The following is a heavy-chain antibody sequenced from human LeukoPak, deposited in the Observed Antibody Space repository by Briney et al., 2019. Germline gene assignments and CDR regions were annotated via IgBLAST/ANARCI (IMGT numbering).Heavy chain of an antibody. D-gene: IGHD5-24*01. Sequence: ASVKVSCKVSGYTLTELSMHWVRQAPGKGPEWMGGFDPEDGETIYAQKFQGRVTMTEDTSTDTAYMELSSLRSEDTAVYYCATVEMATNLEFDYWGQGTLVTVSS. CDR3: ATVEMATNLEFDY. V-gene: IGHV1-24*01. J-gene: IGHJ4*02. CDR2: FDPEDGET. CDR1: GYTLTELS.